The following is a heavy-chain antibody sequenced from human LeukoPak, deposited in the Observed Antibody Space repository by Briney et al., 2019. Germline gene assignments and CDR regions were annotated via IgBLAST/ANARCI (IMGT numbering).Heavy chain of an antibody. Sequence: GASLQISCKGSGYSFSSYWIGWVRQLSGKGLEWMGILYPGDSETRYSPSFQGQVTISADKSISTAYLQWSSLKASDTATYYCARRGSSGWFFDYWGQGTLVTVSS. CDR2: LYPGDSET. CDR1: GYSFSSYW. D-gene: IGHD6-19*01. V-gene: IGHV5-51*01. CDR3: ARRGSSGWFFDY. J-gene: IGHJ4*02.